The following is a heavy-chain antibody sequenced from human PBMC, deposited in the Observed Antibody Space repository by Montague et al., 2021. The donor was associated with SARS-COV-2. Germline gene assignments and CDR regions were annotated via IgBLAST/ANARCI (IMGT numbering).Heavy chain of an antibody. D-gene: IGHD1-26*01. CDR2: VVPRGDST. Sequence: FPRLSCAASGFSFRSHVMNWVRQAPGEGPEWVSAVVPRGDSTFYADSVKGRFTISRDNSKNALYLQMNSLRAEDTAIYYCARAGTNSETYYWGQGTLVTVSS. CDR1: GFSFRSHV. J-gene: IGHJ4*02. CDR3: ARAGTNSETYY. V-gene: IGHV3-23*01.